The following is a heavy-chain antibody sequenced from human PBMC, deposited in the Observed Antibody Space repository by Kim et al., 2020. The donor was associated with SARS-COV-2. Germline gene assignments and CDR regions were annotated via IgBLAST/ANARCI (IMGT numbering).Heavy chain of an antibody. CDR1: GGSISSYY. J-gene: IGHJ4*02. CDR2: IYYSGST. Sequence: SETLSLTCTVSGGSISSYYWSWIRQPPGKGLEWIGYIYYSGSTNYNPSLKSRVTISVDTSKNQFSLKLSSVTAADTAVYYCARHGAYYYDSSGRFDYWGQGTLVTVSS. V-gene: IGHV4-59*08. D-gene: IGHD3-22*01. CDR3: ARHGAYYYDSSGRFDY.